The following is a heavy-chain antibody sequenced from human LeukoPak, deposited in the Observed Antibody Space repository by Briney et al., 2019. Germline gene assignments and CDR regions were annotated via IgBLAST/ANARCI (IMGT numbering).Heavy chain of an antibody. V-gene: IGHV1-24*01. CDR3: APDYSGSSREFNY. J-gene: IGHJ4*02. CDR1: GYTLTELS. D-gene: IGHD3-10*01. CDR2: FDPEDGET. Sequence: ASVKVSCKVSGYTLTELSMHWVRQAPGKGLEWMGGFDPEDGETIYAQKFQGRVTMTEDTSTDTAYMELSSLSSEDTAGYYCAPDYSGSSREFNYWGQEPLVTV.